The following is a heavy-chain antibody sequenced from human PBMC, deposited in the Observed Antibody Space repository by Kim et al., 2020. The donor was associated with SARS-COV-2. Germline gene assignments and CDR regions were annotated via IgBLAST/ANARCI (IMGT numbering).Heavy chain of an antibody. CDR2: ISAYNGNT. CDR1: GYTFTSYG. Sequence: ASVKVSCKASGYTFTSYGISWVRQAPGQGLEWMGWISAYNGNTNYAQKLQGRVTMTTDTSTSTAYMELRSLRSDDTAVYYCAREEGTGYSSGWYGNDGDYWGQGTLVTVSS. CDR3: AREEGTGYSSGWYGNDGDY. V-gene: IGHV1-18*01. D-gene: IGHD6-19*01. J-gene: IGHJ4*02.